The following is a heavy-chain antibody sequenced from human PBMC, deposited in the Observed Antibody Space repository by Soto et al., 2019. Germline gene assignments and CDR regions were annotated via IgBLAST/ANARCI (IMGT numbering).Heavy chain of an antibody. CDR1: GYSRSRYY. J-gene: IGHJ6*02. V-gene: IGHV4-4*07. CDR3: ARDSVAGAMDV. D-gene: IGHD6-19*01. CDR2: IYTSGST. Sequence: SETLCLSCSVAGYSRSRYYWSWVRQSAGKGLEWIGRIYTSGSTTYNPSLESRVTMSLDTSKNQLSLKLNSVTAADTAVYYCARDSVAGAMDVWGQGTTVTVSS.